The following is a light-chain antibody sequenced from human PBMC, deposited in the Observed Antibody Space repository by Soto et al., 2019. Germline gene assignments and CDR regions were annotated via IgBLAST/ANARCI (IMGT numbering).Light chain of an antibody. V-gene: IGKV3-20*01. CDR2: DAS. CDR3: YQYGSGPFT. J-gene: IGKJ3*01. Sequence: EIALTQSPGALSLSPGKRATLSCRASQSVASSHLVWYRQKPGHTPRRLIYDASSRATGITDRSSGSGSGTDFTLTIIRRVPADFVVDYCYQYGSGPFTFGPGTKVDIK. CDR1: QSVASSH.